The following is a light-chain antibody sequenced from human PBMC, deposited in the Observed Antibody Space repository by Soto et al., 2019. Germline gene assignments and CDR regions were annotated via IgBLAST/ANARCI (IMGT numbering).Light chain of an antibody. CDR2: DAS. J-gene: IGKJ2*01. Sequence: DIQMTQSPSTLSASVGDRVTITCRASQSVSNWLAWYQQRPGKAPSLLIYDASRLQSGVPSRFSGSGSGTEFTLTISGLRPDDFATYYCQQYTAFPYTVGQGTKVDIK. CDR3: QQYTAFPYT. CDR1: QSVSNW. V-gene: IGKV1-5*01.